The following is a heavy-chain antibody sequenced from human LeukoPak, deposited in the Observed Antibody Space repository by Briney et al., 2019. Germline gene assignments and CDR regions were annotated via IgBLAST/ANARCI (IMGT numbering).Heavy chain of an antibody. CDR3: ARSKVTVTTHFDY. CDR2: IYYSGST. D-gene: IGHD4-17*01. CDR1: GGSISSSNYY. J-gene: IGHJ4*02. Sequence: PSETLSLTCTVSGGSISSSNYYWVWIRQPPGKGLEWIGSIYYSGSTYYNPSLKSRVTISVDMSKNQFSLKLSSVTAADTAVYYCARSKVTVTTHFDYWGQGTLVTVSS. V-gene: IGHV4-39*07.